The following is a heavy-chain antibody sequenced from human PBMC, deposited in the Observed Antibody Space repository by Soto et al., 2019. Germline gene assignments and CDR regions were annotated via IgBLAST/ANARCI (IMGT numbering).Heavy chain of an antibody. J-gene: IGHJ4*02. CDR1: GFTFSTYA. D-gene: IGHD2-2*01. Sequence: GGSLRLSCTASGFTFSTYAMSWVRQAPGKGLEWVSTISDSGSTYYADSVKGRFTISGDNSKNTLYLEMNSLRAEDTAVYYCAKDKGGRYCSRTSCLYSFDYWGQGTLVTVSS. V-gene: IGHV3-23*01. CDR2: ISDSGST. CDR3: AKDKGGRYCSRTSCLYSFDY.